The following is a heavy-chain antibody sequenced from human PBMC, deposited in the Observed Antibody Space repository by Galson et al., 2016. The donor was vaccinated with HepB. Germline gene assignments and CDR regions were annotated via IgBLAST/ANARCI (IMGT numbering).Heavy chain of an antibody. V-gene: IGHV4-39*01. CDR2: LYYSGTT. D-gene: IGHD6-13*01. CDR3: ARNRGIAAMDDAFDI. Sequence: SETLSLTCTVSGASIRSRSFYWGWIRQAPGKGLEWIGSLYYSGTTYKKSSLKSRVTISLDTSKNQFSLKLTSVTAADTAVYYCARNRGIAAMDDAFDIWGQGTMVTGSS. J-gene: IGHJ3*02. CDR1: GASIRSRSFY.